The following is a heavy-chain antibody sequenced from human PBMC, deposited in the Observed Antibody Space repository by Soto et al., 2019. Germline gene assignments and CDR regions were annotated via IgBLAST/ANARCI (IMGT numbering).Heavy chain of an antibody. CDR1: GGSISSGGYY. D-gene: IGHD3-16*01. CDR2: IYYSGST. V-gene: IGHV4-31*03. Sequence: QVQLQESGPGLVKPSQTLSLTCTVSGGSISSGGYYWSWIRQHPGKGLEWIGYIYYSGSTYYNPSLKSRVTISVDTSKNQFSRKLSSVTAADTAVYYCARQSWGGRSAVWFDYWGQGTLVTVSS. CDR3: ARQSWGGRSAVWFDY. J-gene: IGHJ4*02.